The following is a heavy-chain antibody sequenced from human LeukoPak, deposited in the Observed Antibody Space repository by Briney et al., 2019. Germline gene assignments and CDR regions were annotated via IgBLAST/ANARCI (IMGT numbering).Heavy chain of an antibody. CDR1: GYTFTGYF. V-gene: IGHV1-2*02. D-gene: IGHD3-22*01. CDR2: INPNSGDT. Sequence: ASVKVSCKTSGYTFTGYFMHWVRQAPGQGLQWTGWINPNSGDTNYAQKFQGRVTMTRDTSITTAYMELSRLRSDDTAVYYCARDERYYSSGYPFDYWGQGTLVTVSS. CDR3: ARDERYYSSGYPFDY. J-gene: IGHJ4*02.